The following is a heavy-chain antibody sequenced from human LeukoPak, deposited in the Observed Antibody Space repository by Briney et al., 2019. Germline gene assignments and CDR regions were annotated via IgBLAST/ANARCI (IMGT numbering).Heavy chain of an antibody. V-gene: IGHV4-39*07. J-gene: IGHJ4*02. CDR3: ARDSSSWYGLIDY. CDR1: GGSISSSNYY. CDR2: IYYSGST. Sequence: SETLSLTCTVSGGSISSSNYYWGWIRQPPGKGLEWIGSIYYSGSTYYSPSLKSRVTISVDTSKNQFSLKLSSVTAADTAVYYCARDSSSWYGLIDYWGQGTLVTVSS. D-gene: IGHD6-13*01.